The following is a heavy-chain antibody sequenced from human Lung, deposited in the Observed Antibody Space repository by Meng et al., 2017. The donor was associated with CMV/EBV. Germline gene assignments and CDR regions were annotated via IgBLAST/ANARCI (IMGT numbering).Heavy chain of an antibody. D-gene: IGHD6-19*01. CDR1: GYTFTGYY. CDR3: AHQAVAGTRGWFDP. J-gene: IGHJ5*02. Sequence: QVQLVQFGAEVKKPGASVKVSCKASGYTFTGYYMHWVRQAPGQGLEWMGRINPNSGGTNYAQKFQGRVTMTRDTSISTAYMELSRLRSDDTAVYYCAHQAVAGTRGWFDPWGQGTLVTVSS. V-gene: IGHV1-2*06. CDR2: INPNSGGT.